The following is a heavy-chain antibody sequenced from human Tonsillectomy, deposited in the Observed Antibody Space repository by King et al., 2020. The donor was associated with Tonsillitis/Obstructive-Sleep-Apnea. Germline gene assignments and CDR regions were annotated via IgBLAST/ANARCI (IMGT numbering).Heavy chain of an antibody. CDR2: ISRDGGST. Sequence: VQLVESGGVVVQPGGSLRLSCAASGFTFDDYTMHWVRQVPGKGLEWVSLISRDGGSTNYADSVKGRLTISRDNSKNSLYLQMNSLRTEDTALYYCVRAGTTIDYYYGMDVWSQGTTVTVSS. D-gene: IGHD1-1*01. J-gene: IGHJ6*02. CDR3: VRAGTTIDYYYGMDV. CDR1: GFTFDDYT. V-gene: IGHV3-43*01.